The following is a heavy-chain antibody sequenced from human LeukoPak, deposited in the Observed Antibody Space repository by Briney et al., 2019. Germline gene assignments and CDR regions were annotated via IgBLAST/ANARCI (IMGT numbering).Heavy chain of an antibody. CDR1: GYSISSDYY. Sequence: SETLSLTCTVSGYSISSDYYWGWIRQPPGKGLEWIGSVHHSGRTYYNPSLKSRVTISVDASKNQFSLKLSSVTAADTAVYYCARPVLLWFGEGAWFDPWGQGTLVTVSS. CDR3: ARPVLLWFGEGAWFDP. J-gene: IGHJ5*02. CDR2: VHHSGRT. V-gene: IGHV4-38-2*02. D-gene: IGHD3-10*01.